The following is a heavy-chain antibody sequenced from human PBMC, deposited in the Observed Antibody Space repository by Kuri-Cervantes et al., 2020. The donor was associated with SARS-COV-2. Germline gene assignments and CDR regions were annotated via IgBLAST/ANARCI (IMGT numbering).Heavy chain of an antibody. CDR3: ARDQGAQWPSED. CDR2: ISSSGTAM. Sequence: GGSLRLSCTSSGFTFSNYGMSWVRQAPGRGLEWISYISSSGTAMYHADSVKGRFTISRDNAKNSLYLQMNSLRAEDTAVYYCARDQGAQWPSEDWGQGTLVTVSS. D-gene: IGHD6-19*01. CDR1: GFTFSNYG. V-gene: IGHV3-48*04. J-gene: IGHJ4*02.